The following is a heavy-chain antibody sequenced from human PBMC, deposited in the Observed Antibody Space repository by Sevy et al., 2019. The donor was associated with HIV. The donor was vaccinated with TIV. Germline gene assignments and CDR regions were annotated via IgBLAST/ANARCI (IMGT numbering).Heavy chain of an antibody. CDR1: GGSISSYY. CDR2: IYYSGST. CDR3: ARGLGGGGDYYDSSGYYHYFDY. Sequence: SETLSLTCTVSGGSISSYYWSWIRQPPGKGLEWIGYIYYSGSTNYNPSLKSRVTISVDTSKNQFSLKLSSVTAADTAVYYCARGLGGGGDYYDSSGYYHYFDYWGQGTLLTVSS. V-gene: IGHV4-59*01. J-gene: IGHJ4*02. D-gene: IGHD3-22*01.